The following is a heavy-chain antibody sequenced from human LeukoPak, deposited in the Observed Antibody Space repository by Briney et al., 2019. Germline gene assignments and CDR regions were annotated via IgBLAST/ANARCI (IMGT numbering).Heavy chain of an antibody. D-gene: IGHD2-2*01. CDR3: ARGIPVVTVFLFDY. V-gene: IGHV3-20*04. CDR2: INWNGGST. CDR1: GFIFDDYG. Sequence: GGSLRLSCAASGFIFDDYGMSWVRQAPGKGVEWVSGINWNGGSTGYADSVKGRFTISRDNAKTSLYLQITSLRAEDTALYYCARGIPVVTVFLFDYWGQGTLVTVSS. J-gene: IGHJ4*02.